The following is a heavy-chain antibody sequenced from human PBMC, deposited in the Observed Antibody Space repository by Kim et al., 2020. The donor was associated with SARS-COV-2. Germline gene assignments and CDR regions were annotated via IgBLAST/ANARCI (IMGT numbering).Heavy chain of an antibody. D-gene: IGHD1-26*01. J-gene: IGHJ4*02. V-gene: IGHV3-74*01. CDR3: ARNHLISGSNAVAY. Sequence: YADSVKGRFTISRDNAKRPVYLQMNSLRAEDTAVYYCARNHLISGSNAVAYWGQGTLVTVSS.